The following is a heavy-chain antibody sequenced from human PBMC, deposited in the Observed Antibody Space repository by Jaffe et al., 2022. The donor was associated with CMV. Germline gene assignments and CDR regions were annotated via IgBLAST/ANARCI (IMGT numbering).Heavy chain of an antibody. CDR3: ARVSGYSYAGFLRYYYYGMDV. V-gene: IGHV4-34*01. CDR1: GGSFSGYY. CDR2: INHSGST. D-gene: IGHD5-18*01. Sequence: QVQLQQWGAGLLKPSETLSLTCAVYGGSFSGYYWSWIRQPPGKGLEWIGEINHSGSTNYNPSLKSRVTISVDTSKNQFSLKLSSVTAADTAVYYCARVSGYSYAGFLRYYYYGMDVWGQGTTVTVSS. J-gene: IGHJ6*02.